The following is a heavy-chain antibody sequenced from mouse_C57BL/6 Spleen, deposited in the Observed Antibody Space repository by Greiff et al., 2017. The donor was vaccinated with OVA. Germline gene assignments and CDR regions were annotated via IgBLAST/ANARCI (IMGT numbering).Heavy chain of an antibody. CDR2: ISSGGDYI. CDR1: GFTFSSYA. J-gene: IGHJ1*03. V-gene: IGHV5-9-1*02. Sequence: EVQLVESGEGLVKPGGSLKLSCAASGFTFSSYAMSWVRQTPEKRLEWVAYISSGGDYIYYADTVKGRFTISRDNARNTLYLQMSSLKSEDTAMYYCTRDRTGTGNFDVWGTGTTVTVSS. D-gene: IGHD4-1*01. CDR3: TRDRTGTGNFDV.